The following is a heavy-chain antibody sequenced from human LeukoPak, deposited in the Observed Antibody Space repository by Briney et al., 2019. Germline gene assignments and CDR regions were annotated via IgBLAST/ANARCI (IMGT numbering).Heavy chain of an antibody. CDR1: GFTFSSYA. CDR3: ARDVLRGGYFDY. Sequence: PGRSLRLSCAASGFTFSSYAMHWVRQAPGKGLEWVAVISYGGSNKYYADSVKGRFTISRDNSKNTLYLQMNSLRAEDTAVYYCARDVLRGGYFDYWGQGTLVTVSS. D-gene: IGHD3-16*01. V-gene: IGHV3-30-3*01. CDR2: ISYGGSNK. J-gene: IGHJ4*02.